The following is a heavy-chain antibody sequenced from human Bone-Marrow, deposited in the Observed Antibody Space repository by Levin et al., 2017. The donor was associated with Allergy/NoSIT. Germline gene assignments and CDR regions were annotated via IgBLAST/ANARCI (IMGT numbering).Heavy chain of an antibody. CDR1: GFTFSSYA. V-gene: IGHV3-23*01. Sequence: SCAASGFTFSSYAMSWVRPAQGKGLEWVSAISGSGGSTYYADSVKGRFTISRDNSKNTRYLQMNSRRAEDTAVYYCAKDNTICGVVKTPREYYFDYWGQGTLVTVSS. J-gene: IGHJ4*02. D-gene: IGHD3-3*01. CDR2: ISGSGGST. CDR3: AKDNTICGVVKTPREYYFDY.